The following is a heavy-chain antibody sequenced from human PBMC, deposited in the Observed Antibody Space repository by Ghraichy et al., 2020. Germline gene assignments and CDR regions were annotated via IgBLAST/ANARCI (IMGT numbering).Heavy chain of an antibody. CDR2: IIPIFRTA. CDR1: GGTFSSHV. CDR3: ARPDTYYDFWSGNTRRGDMDV. D-gene: IGHD3-3*01. Sequence: SVKVSCKASGGTFSSHVISWVRQAPGQGLEWMGGIIPIFRTANYAQKFQGRVTITADESTSTAYMELSGLTSDDTAVYYCARPDTYYDFWSGNTRRGDMDVWGQGTTVTVSS. J-gene: IGHJ6*02. V-gene: IGHV1-69*13.